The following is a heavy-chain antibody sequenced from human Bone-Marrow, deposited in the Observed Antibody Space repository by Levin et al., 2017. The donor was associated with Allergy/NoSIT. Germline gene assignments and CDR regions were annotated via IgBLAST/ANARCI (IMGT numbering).Heavy chain of an antibody. CDR1: GYTFTSYY. CDR2: INPSGGST. CDR3: ARDRAAIFGVVDAYYYYGMDV. J-gene: IGHJ6*02. V-gene: IGHV1-46*01. D-gene: IGHD3-3*01. Sequence: EASVKVSCKASGYTFTSYYMHWVRQAPGQGLEWMGIINPSGGSTSYAQKFQGRVTMTRDTSTSTVYMELSSLRSEDTAVYYCARDRAAIFGVVDAYYYYGMDVWGQGTTVTVSS.